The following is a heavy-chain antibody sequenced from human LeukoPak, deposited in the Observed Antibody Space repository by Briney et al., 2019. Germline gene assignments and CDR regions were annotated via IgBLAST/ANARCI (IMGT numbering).Heavy chain of an antibody. CDR1: GGSISSSSYY. J-gene: IGHJ5*02. CDR3: ARQGLDSSCWFANWFDP. V-gene: IGHV4-39*01. Sequence: SETLSLTCTVSGGSISSSSYYWGWIRQPPGKGLEWIGSIYYSGSTYYNPSLKSRVTISVDTSKNQFSLKLSSVTAADTAVYYCARQGLDSSCWFANWFDPCGQGTLVTVSS. CDR2: IYYSGST. D-gene: IGHD6-13*01.